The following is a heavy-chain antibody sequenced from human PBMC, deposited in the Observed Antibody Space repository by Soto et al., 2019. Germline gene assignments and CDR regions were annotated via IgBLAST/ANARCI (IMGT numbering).Heavy chain of an antibody. CDR3: ARVETYDFWSGYYGMDI. CDR1: GFSFGSYN. CDR2: ITSSSSAI. V-gene: IGHV3-48*02. D-gene: IGHD3-3*01. J-gene: IGHJ6*02. Sequence: GGSLRLSCAASGFSFGSYNMNWVRQAPGKGLEWVSHITSSSSAIYYADSVKGQFTISRDNAKNSLYLQMNSLRHEDTALYYCARVETYDFWSGYYGMDIWGQGTTVTVSS.